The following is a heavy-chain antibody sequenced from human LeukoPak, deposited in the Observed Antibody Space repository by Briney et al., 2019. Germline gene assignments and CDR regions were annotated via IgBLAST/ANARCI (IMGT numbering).Heavy chain of an antibody. Sequence: QSGGSLRLSCAASGFTFSSYAMSWVRQAPGKGLEWVSAISGSGGSTYYADSVKGRFTISRDNSKNTLYLQMNSLRAEDTAVYYCAKGFSYGYFPFDYWGQGTLVTVSS. J-gene: IGHJ4*02. CDR1: GFTFSSYA. V-gene: IGHV3-23*01. D-gene: IGHD5-18*01. CDR2: ISGSGGST. CDR3: AKGFSYGYFPFDY.